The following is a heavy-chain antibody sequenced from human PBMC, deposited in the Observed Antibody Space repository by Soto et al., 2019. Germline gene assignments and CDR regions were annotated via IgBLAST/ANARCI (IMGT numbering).Heavy chain of an antibody. CDR3: ARDQGYCSGGSCYVAGY. V-gene: IGHV3-74*01. Sequence: EVQLVEPGGGLVQPGGSLRLSCAASGFTFSTYWMHWVRQAPGKGLVWVSRINSDGSTTDYADSVRGRFTISRDNAKNTLYLQMNSLRAEDTAVYYCARDQGYCSGGSCYVAGYWGQGTLVTVSS. CDR2: INSDGSTT. J-gene: IGHJ4*02. D-gene: IGHD2-15*01. CDR1: GFTFSTYW.